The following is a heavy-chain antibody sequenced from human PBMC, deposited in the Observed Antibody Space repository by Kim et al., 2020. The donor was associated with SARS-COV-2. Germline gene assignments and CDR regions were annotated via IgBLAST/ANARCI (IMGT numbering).Heavy chain of an antibody. V-gene: IGHV3-30*10. Sequence: NKYHTESVKGRFTISRDNSKYTLYLQRNSLSAEDTAVYYCARSDGYSYFDYWGQGTLVTVSS. J-gene: IGHJ4*02. D-gene: IGHD2-15*01. CDR3: ARSDGYSYFDY. CDR2: NK.